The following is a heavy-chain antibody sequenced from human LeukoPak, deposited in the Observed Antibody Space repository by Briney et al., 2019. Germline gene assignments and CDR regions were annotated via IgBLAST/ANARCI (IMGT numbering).Heavy chain of an antibody. CDR1: GGSFSGYY. Sequence: SETLSLACAVYGGSFSGYYWSWIRQPPGKGLEWIGEINHSGSTNYNPSLKSRVTISVDTSKNQFSLKLSSVTAADTAVYYCARGRTVTTYDYWGQRTLVTVSS. D-gene: IGHD4-17*01. V-gene: IGHV4-34*01. CDR3: ARGRTVTTYDY. CDR2: INHSGST. J-gene: IGHJ4*02.